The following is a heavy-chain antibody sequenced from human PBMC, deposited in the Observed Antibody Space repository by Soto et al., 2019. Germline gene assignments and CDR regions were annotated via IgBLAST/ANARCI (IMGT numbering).Heavy chain of an antibody. CDR2: ISYSGST. V-gene: IGHV4-59*01. J-gene: IGHJ5*02. CDR1: GASISTYY. Sequence: PSETLSLTCTVSGASISTYYWIWIRQPPGKGLEWIGYISYSGSTNYNPSLKSRVTISFDASKNEISLQVRSATAADAAVYYCARDLKEYCSDGKCNWFDPWGQGTLVTVSS. D-gene: IGHD2-15*01. CDR3: ARDLKEYCSDGKCNWFDP.